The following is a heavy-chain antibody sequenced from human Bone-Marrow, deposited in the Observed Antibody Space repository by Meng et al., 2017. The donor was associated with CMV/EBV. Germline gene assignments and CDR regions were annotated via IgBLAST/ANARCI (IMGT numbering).Heavy chain of an antibody. J-gene: IGHJ5*02. CDR1: LSTSGVG. D-gene: IGHD5-12*01. Sequence: LSTSGVGLGRIRQPPGKALEWLAIVYCGDDTRYSPSLKSRLTIAKDTSKNQVVLTMTNMDPVDTATYYCAHSRHGDSGYAEGNWFDPWGQGTLVTVSS. CDR3: AHSRHGDSGYAEGNWFDP. V-gene: IGHV2-5*02. CDR2: VYCGDDT.